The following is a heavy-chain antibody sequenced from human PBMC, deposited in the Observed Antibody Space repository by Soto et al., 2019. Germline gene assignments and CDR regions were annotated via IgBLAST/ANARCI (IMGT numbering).Heavy chain of an antibody. D-gene: IGHD3-10*01. CDR3: ARGRALWFGELLPTNFDY. CDR2: IYYSGST. Sequence: SETLSLTCTVSGGSISSYYWSWIRQPPGKGLEWIGYIYYSGSTNYNPSLKSRVTISVDTSKNQFSLKLSPVTAADTAVYYCARGRALWFGELLPTNFDYWGQGTLVTVSS. J-gene: IGHJ4*02. CDR1: GGSISSYY. V-gene: IGHV4-59*01.